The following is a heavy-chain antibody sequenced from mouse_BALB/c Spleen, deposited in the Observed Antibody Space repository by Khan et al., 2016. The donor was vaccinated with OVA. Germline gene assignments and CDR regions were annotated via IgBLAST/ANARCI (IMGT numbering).Heavy chain of an antibody. CDR3: ARKNYYGYAMDY. D-gene: IGHD1-1*01. CDR2: ISYSGST. J-gene: IGHJ4*01. V-gene: IGHV3-2*02. Sequence: EVELVESGPGLVKPSQSLSLTCTVTGYSITSGYAWNWIRQFPGNKLEWMGYISYSGSTSYNPSLRSRISITRDTSKNQFFLQLNSVTTEDTATYDCARKNYYGYAMDYWGQGTSVTASS. CDR1: GYSITSGYA.